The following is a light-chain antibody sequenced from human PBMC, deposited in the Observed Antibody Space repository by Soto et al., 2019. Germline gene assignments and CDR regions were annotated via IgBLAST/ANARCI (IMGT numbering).Light chain of an antibody. CDR2: AAS. J-gene: IGKJ1*01. CDR3: QHYNDYVVWT. Sequence: IQLTQSPSSLSASVGDRVTMTCRASQGIYSYLAWYQQKPGKAPKLLIYAASTLQSGVPSRFSGSGSGTEFTLTISSLQPDDFATYYCQHYNDYVVWTFGQGTKVDIK. V-gene: IGKV1-9*01. CDR1: QGIYSY.